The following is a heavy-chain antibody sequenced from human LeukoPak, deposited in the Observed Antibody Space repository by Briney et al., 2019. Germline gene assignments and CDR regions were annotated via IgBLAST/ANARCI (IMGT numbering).Heavy chain of an antibody. D-gene: IGHD5-12*01. CDR2: IYSGGST. Sequence: GGTLRLSCAASGFTFANYGMSWVRQAPGKGLEWVSVIYSGGSTYYADSVKGRFSISRDKSKNTLYLQMNSLRAEDTAVYYCTIRKSGNAIDYWGQGTLVTVSS. CDR3: TIRKSGNAIDY. CDR1: GFTFANYG. V-gene: IGHV3-66*01. J-gene: IGHJ4*02.